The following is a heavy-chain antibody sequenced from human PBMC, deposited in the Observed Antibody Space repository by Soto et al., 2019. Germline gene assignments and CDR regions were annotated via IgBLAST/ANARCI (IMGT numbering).Heavy chain of an antibody. V-gene: IGHV4-59*01. CDR3: ARGTNYDFWSGYYTFDY. D-gene: IGHD3-3*01. Sequence: SETLSLTCTVSGGSISSYYWSWIRQPPGKGLEWIGYIYYSGSTNYNPSLKSRVTISVDTSKNQFSLKLSSVTAADTAVYYCARGTNYDFWSGYYTFDYWGQGTLVTVSS. J-gene: IGHJ4*02. CDR1: GGSISSYY. CDR2: IYYSGST.